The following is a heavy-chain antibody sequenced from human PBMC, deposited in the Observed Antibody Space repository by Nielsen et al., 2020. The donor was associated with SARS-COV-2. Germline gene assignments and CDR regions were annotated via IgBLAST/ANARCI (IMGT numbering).Heavy chain of an antibody. CDR1: GGSFSGYY. V-gene: IGHV4-34*01. CDR2: INHSGST. D-gene: IGHD6-19*01. CDR3: ARDGIDSGLDV. Sequence: SETLSLTCAVYGGSFSGYYWSWIRQPPGKGLEWIGEINHSGSTNYNPSLKSRATISVDTSKNQFSLKLSSVTAADTAVYYCARDGIDSGLDVWGQGTTVTVSS. J-gene: IGHJ6*02.